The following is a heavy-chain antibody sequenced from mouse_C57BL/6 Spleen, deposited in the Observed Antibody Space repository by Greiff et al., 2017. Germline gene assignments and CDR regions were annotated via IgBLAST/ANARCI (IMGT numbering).Heavy chain of an antibody. CDR1: GFTFSDYG. D-gene: IGHD2-2*01. V-gene: IGHV5-17*01. Sequence: EVQLVESGGGLVKPGGSLKLSCAASGFTFSDYGMHWVRQAPEKGLEWVAYISSGSSTIYYADTVKGRFTISRDNAKSTLFLQMTSLRSEDTAMYYCARYYGYDFDYWGQGTTLTVSS. CDR3: ARYYGYDFDY. CDR2: ISSGSSTI. J-gene: IGHJ2*01.